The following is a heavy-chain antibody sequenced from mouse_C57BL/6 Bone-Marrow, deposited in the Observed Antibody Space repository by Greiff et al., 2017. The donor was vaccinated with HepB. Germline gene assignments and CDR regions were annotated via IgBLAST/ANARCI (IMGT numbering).Heavy chain of an antibody. Sequence: QVQLQQSGPELVKPGASVKISCKASGYSFTSYYIHWVKQRPGQGLEWIGWIYPGSGNTKYNEKFKGKATLTADTSSSTAYMQLSSLTSEDSAVYYCAYYYGNYAMDYWGQGTSVTVSS. CDR2: IYPGSGNT. V-gene: IGHV1-66*01. J-gene: IGHJ4*01. D-gene: IGHD1-1*01. CDR1: GYSFTSYY. CDR3: AYYYGNYAMDY.